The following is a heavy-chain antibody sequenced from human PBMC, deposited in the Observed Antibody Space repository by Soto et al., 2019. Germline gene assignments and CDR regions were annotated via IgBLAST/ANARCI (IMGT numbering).Heavy chain of an antibody. V-gene: IGHV3-30*18. CDR3: AKDRDPRWPLAYYLDY. CDR1: GFTFSSYG. D-gene: IGHD3-10*01. J-gene: IGHJ4*02. CDR2: ISYDGSNK. Sequence: PGGCLRLSCAASGFTFSSYGMHWVRQAPGKGLEWVAVISYDGSNKYYADSVKGRFTISRDNSKNTLYLQMNSLRAEDTAVYYCAKDRDPRWPLAYYLDYWGQGTLVTVSS.